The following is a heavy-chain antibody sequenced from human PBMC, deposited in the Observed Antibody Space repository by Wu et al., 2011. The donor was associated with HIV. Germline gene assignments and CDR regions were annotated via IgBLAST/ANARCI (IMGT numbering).Heavy chain of an antibody. V-gene: IGHV1-8*02. CDR2: MNPNSGNT. J-gene: IGHJ5*02. Sequence: VKKPGASVKVSCKASGYTFTSYDINWVRQATGQGLEWMGWMNPNSGNTGYAQKFQGRVTMTRNTSISTAYMDLSSLRSEDTAVYYCARGPSDYPKGWFDPGAREPWSPSPQ. CDR1: GYTFTSYD. CDR3: ARGPSDYPKGWFDP. D-gene: IGHD3-10*01.